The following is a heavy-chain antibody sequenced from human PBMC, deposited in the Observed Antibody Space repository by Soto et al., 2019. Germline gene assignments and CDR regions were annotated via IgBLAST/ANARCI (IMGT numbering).Heavy chain of an antibody. V-gene: IGHV4-39*01. D-gene: IGHD2-15*01. J-gene: IGHJ6*03. CDR1: GGSISSSSYY. CDR3: ATILQNCSGGSCYRPSYYYYYYMDV. CDR2: IYYSEST. Sequence: SETLSLTCTVSGGSISSSSYYWGWIRQPPGKGLEWIGSIYYSESTYYNPSLKSRVTISVDTSKNQFSLKLSSVTAADTAVYYCATILQNCSGGSCYRPSYYYYYYMDVWGKGTTVTVSS.